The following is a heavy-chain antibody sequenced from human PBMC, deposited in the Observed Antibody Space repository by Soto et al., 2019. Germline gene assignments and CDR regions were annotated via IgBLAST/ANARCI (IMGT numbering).Heavy chain of an antibody. V-gene: IGHV4-31*03. D-gene: IGHD6-19*01. J-gene: IGHJ4*02. Sequence: QVQLQESGPGLVKPSQTLSLTCTVSGGSISSGGYYWSWIRQHPGKGLEWIGYIYYSGGTYYNPSLKSRVSISVGKSKNQFCLKLSYVTAADTAVYYCARGNSQWLVMKVYFDYWGQGTLVTVSS. CDR1: GGSISSGGYY. CDR2: IYYSGGT. CDR3: ARGNSQWLVMKVYFDY.